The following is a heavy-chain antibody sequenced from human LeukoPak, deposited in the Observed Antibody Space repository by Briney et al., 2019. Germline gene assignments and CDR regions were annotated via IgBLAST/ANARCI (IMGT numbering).Heavy chain of an antibody. V-gene: IGHV1-69*13. CDR3: AREAHSGSYRRLDY. Sequence: SVTVSCKASGGTFSSYAISWVRQAPGQGLEWMGGIIPIFGTANYAQKFQGRVSITADESTSTAYMELSSLRSEDTAVYYCAREAHSGSYRRLDYWGQGTLVTVSS. D-gene: IGHD1-26*01. J-gene: IGHJ4*02. CDR2: IIPIFGTA. CDR1: GGTFSSYA.